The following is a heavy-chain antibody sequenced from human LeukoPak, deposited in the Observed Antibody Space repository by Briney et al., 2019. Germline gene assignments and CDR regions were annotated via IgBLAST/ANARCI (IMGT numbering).Heavy chain of an antibody. J-gene: IGHJ4*02. D-gene: IGHD4-17*01. CDR3: ARQGLRLTSDY. V-gene: IGHV4-39*01. Sequence: SETLSPTCTVSGGSISISNYYWGWIRQPPGKGLEWIGAIYYRGSTYYNPSLKSRVTMSVDTSTNQFSLKLSSVTAADTAMYYCARQGLRLTSDYWGQGTLVTVSS. CDR2: IYYRGST. CDR1: GGSISISNYY.